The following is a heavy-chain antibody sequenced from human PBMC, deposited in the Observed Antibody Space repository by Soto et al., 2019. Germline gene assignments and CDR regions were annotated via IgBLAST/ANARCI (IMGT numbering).Heavy chain of an antibody. V-gene: IGHV4-59*01. J-gene: IGHJ4*02. CDR3: ARSRGTFYDILTGYYPYYFDY. Sequence: QVQLQDSGPGLVKPSETLSLTCTVSGGSISSYYWSWIRQPPGKGLEWIGYIYYSGSTNYNPSLKSRVTISVDTSKNQFSLKLSSVTAADTAVYYCARSRGTFYDILTGYYPYYFDYWGQGTLVTVSS. CDR1: GGSISSYY. CDR2: IYYSGST. D-gene: IGHD3-9*01.